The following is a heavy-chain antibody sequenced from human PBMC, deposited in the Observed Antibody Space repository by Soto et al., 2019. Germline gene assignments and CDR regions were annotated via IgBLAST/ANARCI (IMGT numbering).Heavy chain of an antibody. D-gene: IGHD5-18*01. J-gene: IGHJ6*02. V-gene: IGHV3-23*01. CDR1: GFTFSSYA. CDR3: AKENRQLWHRHNMAPWNYGMDV. Sequence: PGGSLRLSCAASGFTFSSYAMSWVRQAPGKGLEWVSAISGSGGSTYYADSVKGRFTISRDNSKNTLYLQMNSLRAEDTAVYYWAKENRQLWHRHNMAPWNYGMDVWGQGTTVTVS. CDR2: ISGSGGST.